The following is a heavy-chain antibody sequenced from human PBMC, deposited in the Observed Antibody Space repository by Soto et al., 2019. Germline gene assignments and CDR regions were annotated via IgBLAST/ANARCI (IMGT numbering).Heavy chain of an antibody. CDR2: IYYSGST. D-gene: IGHD3-10*01. CDR3: ARVEDSSGRYGMDV. CDR1: GGSIRSYY. V-gene: IGHV4-59*01. Sequence: PSETLSLTCTVSGGSIRSYYWSWIRQPPGKGLEWIGYIYYSGSTNYNPSLKSRVTISVDTSKNQFSLKLSSVTAADTAVYYCARVEDSSGRYGMDVWGQGTTVTVSS. J-gene: IGHJ6*02.